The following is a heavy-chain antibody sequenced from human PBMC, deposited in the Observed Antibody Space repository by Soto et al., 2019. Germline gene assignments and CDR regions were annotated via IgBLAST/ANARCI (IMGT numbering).Heavy chain of an antibody. CDR2: INPNSGGT. V-gene: IGHV1-2*04. J-gene: IGHJ6*02. CDR1: GYTFTGYY. D-gene: IGHD3-22*01. CDR3: ARAGGYDSSGSPNYYYYGMDV. Sequence: QVQLVQSGAEVKKPGASVKVSCKASGYTFTGYYMHWVRQAPGQGLEWMGWINPNSGGTNYAQQLQGWGNMTRDTSISTAYMELSRLRSDDAAVYYCARAGGYDSSGSPNYYYYGMDVWGQGTTVTVSS.